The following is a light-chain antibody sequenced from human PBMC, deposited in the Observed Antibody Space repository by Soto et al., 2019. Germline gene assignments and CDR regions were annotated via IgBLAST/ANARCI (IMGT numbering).Light chain of an antibody. V-gene: IGLV8-61*01. CDR2: STN. Sequence: QAVVTQEPSFSVSPGRTVTLTCGLRSGSVSTNYYPSWYQQTPGQATRTLIYSTNIRSSGVPDRFSGSILGNKAALTITGAQADDESHYYCLLYMGGGISVFGGGTKVTVL. CDR3: LLYMGGGISV. J-gene: IGLJ3*02. CDR1: SGSVSTNYY.